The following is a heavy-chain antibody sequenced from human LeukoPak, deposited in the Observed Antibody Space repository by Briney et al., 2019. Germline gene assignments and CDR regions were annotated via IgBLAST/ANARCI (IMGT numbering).Heavy chain of an antibody. CDR2: ISSRSSAI. CDR3: ASNHGSGWYVGEY. D-gene: IGHD6-19*01. V-gene: IGHV3-48*02. Sequence: PGGSLGLSCAASGFTFSNYNMNWVRQAPGKGLEWVSYISSRSSAIYYADSVKGRFTISRDNAKNSLSLQMNSLRDEDTAVYFCASNHGSGWYVGEYWGQGILVTVSS. CDR1: GFTFSNYN. J-gene: IGHJ4*02.